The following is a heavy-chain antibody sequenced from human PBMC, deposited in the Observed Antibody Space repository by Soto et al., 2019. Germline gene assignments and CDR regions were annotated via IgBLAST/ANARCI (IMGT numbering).Heavy chain of an antibody. Sequence: SETLSLTCTVSGGSINSGGYYWSWVRQPPGKGLEWIGEIYHSGSTNYNPSLKSRVTISVDKSKNRFSLKLSSVTAADTAVYYCASYIFSSPQAYWFDPWGQGTLVTVSS. D-gene: IGHD6-13*01. V-gene: IGHV4-39*07. J-gene: IGHJ5*02. CDR3: ASYIFSSPQAYWFDP. CDR1: GGSINSGGYY. CDR2: IYHSGST.